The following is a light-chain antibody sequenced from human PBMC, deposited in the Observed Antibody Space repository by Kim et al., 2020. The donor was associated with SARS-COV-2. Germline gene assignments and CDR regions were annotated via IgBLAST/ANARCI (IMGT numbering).Light chain of an antibody. CDR3: HRYGGY. J-gene: IGKJ2*01. CDR2: DAS. Sequence: DIQMTQSPSTLSASVGDSVTITCRASQSISKWLAWYQVKPGKAPKVLIYDASSLESGVPSRFTGSGSGTEFTLAINSLQPDDFATYYCHRYGGYFGQGTKLEI. CDR1: QSISKW. V-gene: IGKV1-5*01.